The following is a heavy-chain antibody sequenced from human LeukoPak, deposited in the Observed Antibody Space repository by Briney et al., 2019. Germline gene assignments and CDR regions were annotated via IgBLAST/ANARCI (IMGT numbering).Heavy chain of an antibody. Sequence: PGRSLRLSCAASGFTFSSYGMHWVRQAPGKGLEWVAVIWYDGSNKYYADSVKGRFTISRDNSKNTLYLQMNSLRAEDTAVYYCARASAGSIVVVTPFDYWGQGTLVTVSS. CDR1: GFTFSSYG. CDR2: IWYDGSNK. CDR3: ARASAGSIVVVTPFDY. V-gene: IGHV3-33*08. D-gene: IGHD3-22*01. J-gene: IGHJ4*02.